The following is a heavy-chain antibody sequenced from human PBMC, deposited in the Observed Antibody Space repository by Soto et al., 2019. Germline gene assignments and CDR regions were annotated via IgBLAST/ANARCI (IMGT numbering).Heavy chain of an antibody. Sequence: GGSLRLSCAASRFPFSNYAMVWVRQTPAKRLEWVATISAAGSSADYLDSVKGRFTISRDNSRNTLFLQMNSLRPDDTAVYYCVRKGGGNSGPFDYWGQGTLVTV. CDR2: ISAAGSSA. CDR1: RFPFSNYA. V-gene: IGHV3-23*01. D-gene: IGHD2-21*02. CDR3: VRKGGGNSGPFDY. J-gene: IGHJ4*02.